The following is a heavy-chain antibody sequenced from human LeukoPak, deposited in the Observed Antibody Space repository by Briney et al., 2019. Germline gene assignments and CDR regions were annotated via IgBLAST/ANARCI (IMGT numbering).Heavy chain of an antibody. CDR1: GYTFTSYY. Sequence: GESLKISCKGSGYTFTSYYMHWVRQAPGQGLEWMGIINPSGGSTSYAQKFQGRVTMTRDTSTSTVYMELSSLRSEDTAVYYCARTPVLYWYDSSGYYDYWGQGTLVTVSS. CDR3: ARTPVLYWYDSSGYYDY. V-gene: IGHV1-46*01. CDR2: INPSGGST. J-gene: IGHJ4*02. D-gene: IGHD3-22*01.